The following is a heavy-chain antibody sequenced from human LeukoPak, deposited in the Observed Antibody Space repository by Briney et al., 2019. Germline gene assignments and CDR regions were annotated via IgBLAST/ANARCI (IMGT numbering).Heavy chain of an antibody. CDR2: IKQDGSEK. CDR3: ARESAYCGGYCYSLGPDY. J-gene: IGHJ4*02. D-gene: IGHD2-21*02. CDR1: GFTFSSYW. V-gene: IGHV3-7*01. Sequence: GGSLRLSCAASGFTFSSYWMSWVRQAPGKGLEWVANIKQDGSEKYYVDSVKGRFTISRDNAKNSLYLQMNSLRAEDTAVYYCARESAYCGGYCYSLGPDYWGQGTLVTVSS.